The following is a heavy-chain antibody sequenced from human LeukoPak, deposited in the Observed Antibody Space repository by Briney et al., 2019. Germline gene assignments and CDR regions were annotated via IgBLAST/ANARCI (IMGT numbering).Heavy chain of an antibody. D-gene: IGHD4-23*01. CDR3: ARVPYGGKNFLDY. Sequence: GGSLRLSCAASGFTVSNSYMSWVRQAPGKGLEWISVIYTGSLSYYTDSVKGRFTISRDKSNNTLYLQMNSLRDEDTAVYYCARVPYGGKNFLDYWGQGTLVTVSS. CDR2: IYTGSLS. V-gene: IGHV3-53*01. CDR1: GFTVSNSY. J-gene: IGHJ4*02.